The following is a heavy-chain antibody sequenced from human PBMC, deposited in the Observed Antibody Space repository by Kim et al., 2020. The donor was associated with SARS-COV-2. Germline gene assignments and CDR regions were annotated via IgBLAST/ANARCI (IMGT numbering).Heavy chain of an antibody. Sequence: GGSLRLSCAASGFTFSSYAMHWVRQAPGKGLEWVAVISYDGSNKYYADSVKGRFTISRDNSKNTLYLQMNSLRAEDTAVYYCARDGSTHYDILTGYLDYWGQGTLVTVSS. CDR1: GFTFSSYA. CDR3: ARDGSTHYDILTGYLDY. D-gene: IGHD3-9*01. CDR2: ISYDGSNK. V-gene: IGHV3-30-3*01. J-gene: IGHJ4*02.